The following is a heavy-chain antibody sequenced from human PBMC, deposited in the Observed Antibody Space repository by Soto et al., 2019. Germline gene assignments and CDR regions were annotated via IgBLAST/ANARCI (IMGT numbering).Heavy chain of an antibody. CDR1: GYTFNSYA. D-gene: IGHD1-26*01. V-gene: IGHV1-3*01. J-gene: IGHJ4*02. CDR3: ARDHSGSSSPFFYS. Sequence: ASVKVSCKASGYTFNSYAMHWVRQAPGQRLEWMGWINAGNGNTKYSQKFQGRVTITRDTSASTAYMELSSLRSEDTAVYYCARDHSGSSSPFFYSWGQATLVTVS. CDR2: INAGNGNT.